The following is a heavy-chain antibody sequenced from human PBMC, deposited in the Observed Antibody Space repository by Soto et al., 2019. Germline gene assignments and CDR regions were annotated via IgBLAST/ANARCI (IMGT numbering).Heavy chain of an antibody. CDR1: GGSISSGDYY. CDR3: ARGLSSSWSDFDY. V-gene: IGHV4-30-4*01. D-gene: IGHD6-13*01. Sequence: PSETLSLTCAVSGGSISSGDYYWSWIRQPPGKGLEWIGYIYYSGSTYYNPSLKSRVTVSVDTSKNQFSLKLSSVTTADTAVYYCARGLSSSWSDFDYWGQGTLVTVSS. CDR2: IYYSGST. J-gene: IGHJ4*02.